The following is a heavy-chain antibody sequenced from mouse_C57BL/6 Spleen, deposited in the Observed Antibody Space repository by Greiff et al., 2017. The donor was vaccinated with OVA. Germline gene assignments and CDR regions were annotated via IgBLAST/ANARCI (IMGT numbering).Heavy chain of an antibody. Sequence: QVQLQQPGAELVRPGSSVKLSCKASGYTFTSYWMHWVKQRPIQGLEWIGNIDPSDSETHYNQKFKDKATLTVDKSSSTAYMQLSSLTSEDSAVYYCARNYYGNYLPHFDYWGQGTTLTVSS. D-gene: IGHD2-1*01. V-gene: IGHV1-52*01. CDR3: ARNYYGNYLPHFDY. J-gene: IGHJ2*01. CDR1: GYTFTSYW. CDR2: IDPSDSET.